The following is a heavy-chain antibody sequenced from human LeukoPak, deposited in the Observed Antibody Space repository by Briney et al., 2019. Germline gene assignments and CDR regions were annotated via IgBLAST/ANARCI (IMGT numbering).Heavy chain of an antibody. CDR1: GGSISSTNW. J-gene: IGHJ4*02. D-gene: IGHD3-22*01. CDR3: ARGGDSSGYSLSLTY. Sequence: PSETLSLTCAVSGGSISSTNWWSWVRQPPGKGLEWIGEVDHSGSTKYNPALKSRVTISVDKSKNQFSLRLSSVTAADTAVYYCARGGDSSGYSLSLTYWGQGTLVTVSS. V-gene: IGHV4-4*02. CDR2: VDHSGST.